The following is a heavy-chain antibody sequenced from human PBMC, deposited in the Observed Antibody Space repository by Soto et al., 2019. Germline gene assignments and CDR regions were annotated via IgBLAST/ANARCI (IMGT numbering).Heavy chain of an antibody. CDR3: ARDSYYYYGMDV. CDR2: ISSSSSTI. CDR1: GFTFSSYS. V-gene: IGHV3-48*02. J-gene: IGHJ6*04. Sequence: EVQLVESGGGLVQPGGSLRLSCAASGFTFSSYSMNWVRQAPGKGLEWVSYISSSSSTIYYADSVKGRFTISRDNAKNSLYLKMNSRRDEDTAVYYCARDSYYYYGMDVGGKGTTVTVSS.